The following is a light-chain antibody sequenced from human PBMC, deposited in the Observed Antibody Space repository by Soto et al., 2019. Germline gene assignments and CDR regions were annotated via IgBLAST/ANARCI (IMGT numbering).Light chain of an antibody. V-gene: IGLV4-69*01. CDR2: LNNDGSH. CDR3: QTWGAGIWV. CDR1: SGHSTYA. J-gene: IGLJ3*02. Sequence: QLVLTQSPSASASLGASVKLTCTLSSGHSTYAIAWHQQQPEKGPRYLMKLNNDGSHSKGDGIPDRFSGSSSGAERYLTISSLQSEYEADYYCQTWGAGIWVFGGGTKLPVL.